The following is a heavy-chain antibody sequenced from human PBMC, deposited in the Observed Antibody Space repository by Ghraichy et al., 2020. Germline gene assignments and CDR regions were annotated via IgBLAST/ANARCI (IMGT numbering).Heavy chain of an antibody. V-gene: IGHV3-21*01. J-gene: IGHJ4*02. Sequence: GESLRLSCAASGFTFNTYTMNWVRQAPGKGLEWVSSISSTSSYMYYADSVKGRFTISRDNAKNSLYLQMNSLRADDAAVYYCARDHGGNLRFDYWGQGTLVTVSS. CDR2: ISSTSSYM. D-gene: IGHD4-23*01. CDR1: GFTFNTYT. CDR3: ARDHGGNLRFDY.